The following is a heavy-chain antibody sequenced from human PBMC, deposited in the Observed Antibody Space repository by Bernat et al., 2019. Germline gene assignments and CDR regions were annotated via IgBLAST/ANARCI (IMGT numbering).Heavy chain of an antibody. D-gene: IGHD4-17*01. J-gene: IGHJ4*02. CDR1: GFTFSSYA. V-gene: IGHV3-64D*06. CDR3: VKDRRYGDYAFSY. CDR2: ISSNGVST. Sequence: EVQLVESGGGLVQPGGSLRLSCSASGFTFSSYALHWFRQAPGKGLEYVSAISSNGVSTYYADSVKGRFTISRDNSKNTLYLQMSSLRAEDTAVYYCVKDRRYGDYAFSYWGQGTLVTAFS.